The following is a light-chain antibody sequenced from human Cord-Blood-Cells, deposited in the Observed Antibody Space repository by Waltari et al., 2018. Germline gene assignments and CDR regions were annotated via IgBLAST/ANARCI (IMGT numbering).Light chain of an antibody. Sequence: HSVLTQPASESGSPGQARTISCAGTGRDVGSYNLVSCYQQHPGKDPYLRIYEVSKRPSGVSNRVSGSKSGTTASLTISGLQAEDEADYYCCSYAGSSTWVFGGGTKLTVL. J-gene: IGLJ3*02. CDR3: CSYAGSSTWV. CDR1: GRDVGSYNL. CDR2: EVS. V-gene: IGLV2-23*02.